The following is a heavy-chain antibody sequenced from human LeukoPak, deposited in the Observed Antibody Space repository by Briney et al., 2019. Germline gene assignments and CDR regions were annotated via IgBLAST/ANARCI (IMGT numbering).Heavy chain of an antibody. V-gene: IGHV3-74*01. CDR1: RFTFSNYW. CDR3: ARGVYEEDVNY. J-gene: IGHJ4*02. D-gene: IGHD6-13*01. CDR2: LSSDGRDP. Sequence: RGSLRLSCATSRFTFSNYWMHWVRQPPAKGLVWVSRLSSDGRDPSYGDSVQGRFTISRDNAKNTLYMEMNSLGAEDTAVYYCARGVYEEDVNYWGQGTLVTVSS.